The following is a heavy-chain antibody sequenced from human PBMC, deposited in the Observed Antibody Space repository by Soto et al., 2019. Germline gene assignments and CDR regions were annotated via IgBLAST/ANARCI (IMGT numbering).Heavy chain of an antibody. Sequence: EVQLIESGGGWVQPGTSLRVSCAASGFTFHEYAMHWVRQAPGKGLEWVSGISSDGDTIAYADSVQGRFTVFRDNAKNALYLQMNSLRAEDTALYYCTKGGYDLIYDFGMDVWGQGTTVTVSS. V-gene: IGHV3-9*01. CDR1: GFTFHEYA. J-gene: IGHJ6*02. CDR2: ISSDGDTI. CDR3: TKGGYDLIYDFGMDV. D-gene: IGHD5-12*01.